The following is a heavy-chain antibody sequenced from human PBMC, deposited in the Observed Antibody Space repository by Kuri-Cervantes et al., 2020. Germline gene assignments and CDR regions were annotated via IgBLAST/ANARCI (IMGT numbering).Heavy chain of an antibody. V-gene: IGHV1-2*02. CDR3: ARASSSWYLGGWFDP. CDR2: INPNSGGT. CDR1: GYTFTGYY. D-gene: IGHD6-13*01. J-gene: IGHJ5*02. Sequence: ASVKVSCKASGYTFTGYYMNWVRQAPGQGLEWMGWINPNSGGTNYAQKFQGRVTMTRDTSTSTVYMELSSLRSEDTAVYYCARASSSWYLGGWFDPWGQGTLVTVSS.